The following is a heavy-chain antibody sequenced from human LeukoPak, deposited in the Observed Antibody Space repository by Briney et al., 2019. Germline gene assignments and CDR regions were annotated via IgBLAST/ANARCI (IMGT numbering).Heavy chain of an antibody. V-gene: IGHV3-9*01. D-gene: IGHD3-16*01. J-gene: IGHJ4*02. CDR3: AKEDTRGRHFDY. CDR2: ISWNSGSI. CDR1: GFTFDDYA. Sequence: PGRSLRLSCAASGFTFDDYAMHWVRQAPGQGLKLVSGISWNSGSIGYADSMKGRFPISRHNAKNPLYLQMNSLRAEDTALYYCAKEDTRGRHFDYWGQGTLVTVSS.